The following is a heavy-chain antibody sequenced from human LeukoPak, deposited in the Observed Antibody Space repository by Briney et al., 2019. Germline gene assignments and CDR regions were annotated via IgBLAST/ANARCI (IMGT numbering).Heavy chain of an antibody. D-gene: IGHD6-13*01. CDR2: INPNSGGT. J-gene: IGHJ6*03. CDR3: ARRTYSSSWYGISYYYYMDV. V-gene: IGHV1-2*02. CDR1: GYTFTGYY. Sequence: GASVKVSCKASGYTFTGYYMHWVRQAPGQGLEWMGWINPNSGGTNYAQKFQGRVTMTRNTSISTAYMELSSLRSEDTAVYYCARRTYSSSWYGISYYYYMDVWGKGTTVTISS.